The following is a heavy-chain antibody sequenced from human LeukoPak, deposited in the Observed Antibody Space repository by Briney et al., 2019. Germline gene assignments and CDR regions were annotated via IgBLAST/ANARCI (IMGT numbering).Heavy chain of an antibody. D-gene: IGHD4-17*01. CDR1: GFTFSSYT. Sequence: GGSLRLSCAASGFTFSSYTMNWVRQAPGEGLEWVSGINWNGGSTGYADSVKGRFTISRDNAKNSLYLQMNSLRAEDTALYYCARGYGDYDYYYYMDVWGKGTTVTVSS. CDR2: INWNGGST. V-gene: IGHV3-20*04. CDR3: ARGYGDYDYYYYMDV. J-gene: IGHJ6*03.